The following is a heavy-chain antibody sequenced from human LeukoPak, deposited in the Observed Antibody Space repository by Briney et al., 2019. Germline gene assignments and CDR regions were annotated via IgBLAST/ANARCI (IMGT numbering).Heavy chain of an antibody. CDR3: ARELVGATNDAFDI. D-gene: IGHD1-26*01. Sequence: PSETLSLTCTVSGGSISSYYWSWIRQPPGKGLEWIGYIYYSGSTNYNPSLKSRVTISVDTSKNQFSLKLSSVTAADTAVYYCARELVGATNDAFDIWGQGTMVTVSS. J-gene: IGHJ3*02. CDR2: IYYSGST. CDR1: GGSISSYY. V-gene: IGHV4-59*01.